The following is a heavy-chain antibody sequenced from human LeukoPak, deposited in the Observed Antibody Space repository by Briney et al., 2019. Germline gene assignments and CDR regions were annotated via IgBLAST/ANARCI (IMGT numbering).Heavy chain of an antibody. CDR3: TNHRRPYYYGMDV. J-gene: IGHJ6*02. Sequence: GGSLRLSCAASGFTFNDYYMSWIRQAPGKGLEWVSYISSSGSTIYYADSVRGRFTISRDNAKNSLYLQMNSLRAEDTAVYYCTNHRRPYYYGMDVWGQGTTVTVSS. CDR1: GFTFNDYY. D-gene: IGHD1-1*01. CDR2: ISSSGSTI. V-gene: IGHV3-11*01.